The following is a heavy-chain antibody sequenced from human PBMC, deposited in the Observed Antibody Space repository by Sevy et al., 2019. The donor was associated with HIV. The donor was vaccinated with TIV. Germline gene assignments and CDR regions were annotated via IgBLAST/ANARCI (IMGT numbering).Heavy chain of an antibody. J-gene: IGHJ5*02. CDR1: GGSISSGDYY. CDR2: IYYSGTT. Sequence: SETLSLTCTVSGGSISSGDYYWSWMRQPPGKGLEWIGYIYYSGTTYYNPSLKSRVTISVDTSKNHFSLNVDSVTAADTAVYYCARDCISTSPHNWFDPWGQGTLVTVSS. CDR3: ARDCISTSPHNWFDP. V-gene: IGHV4-30-4*01. D-gene: IGHD2-2*01.